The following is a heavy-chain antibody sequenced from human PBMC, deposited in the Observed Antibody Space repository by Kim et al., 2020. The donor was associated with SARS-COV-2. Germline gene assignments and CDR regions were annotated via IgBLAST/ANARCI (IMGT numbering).Heavy chain of an antibody. V-gene: IGHV3-23*01. Sequence: GGSLRLSCAASGFTFSSYAMSWVRQAPGKGLEWVSAISGSGGSTYYADSVKGRFTISRDNSKNTLYLQMNSLRAEDTAVYYCAKGPGIAAAGTVGWFDPWGQGTLVTVSS. CDR1: GFTFSSYA. CDR3: AKGPGIAAAGTVGWFDP. J-gene: IGHJ5*02. D-gene: IGHD6-13*01. CDR2: ISGSGGST.